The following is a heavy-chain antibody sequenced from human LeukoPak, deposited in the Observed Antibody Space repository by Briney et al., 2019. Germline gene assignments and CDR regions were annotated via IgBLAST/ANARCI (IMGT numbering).Heavy chain of an antibody. CDR1: GGSSSSSRYY. Sequence: PSETLSLTCTVSGGSSSSSRYYWGWIRQPPGKGLEWIGSIYYSGSTYYNPSLKSRVTVSVDTSKNQFSLKLSSVTAADTAVYYCARHPYQLLWLSWFDPWGQGTLVTVSS. J-gene: IGHJ5*02. V-gene: IGHV4-39*01. D-gene: IGHD2-2*01. CDR3: ARHPYQLLWLSWFDP. CDR2: IYYSGST.